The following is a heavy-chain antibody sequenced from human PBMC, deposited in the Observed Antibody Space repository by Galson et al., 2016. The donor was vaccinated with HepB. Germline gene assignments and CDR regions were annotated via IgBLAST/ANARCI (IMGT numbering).Heavy chain of an antibody. CDR1: GFSFSTYW. J-gene: IGHJ4*02. V-gene: IGHV3-7*05. Sequence: SLRLSCAASGFSFSTYWMAWVRQAPGKGLEWVANIKQDGSEEYYVDSVKGRFTISRDNAKNSLYLQVNSLRAEDTAVYYCARRRGSGSHDYLGQGTLVTVSS. CDR2: IKQDGSEE. CDR3: ARRRGSGSHDY. D-gene: IGHD3-10*01.